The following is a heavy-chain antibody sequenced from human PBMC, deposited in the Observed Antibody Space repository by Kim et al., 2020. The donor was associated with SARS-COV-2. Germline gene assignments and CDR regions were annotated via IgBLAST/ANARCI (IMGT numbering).Heavy chain of an antibody. V-gene: IGHV1-2*02. CDR2: INPNSGGT. Sequence: ASVKVSCKASGYTFTGYYMHWVRQAPGQGLEWMGWINPNSGGTNYAQKFQGRVTMTRDTSISTAYMELSRLRSDDTAVYYCARDLHGDGGYFDLWGRGTLVTVSS. J-gene: IGHJ2*01. CDR1: GYTFTGYY. CDR3: ARDLHGDGGYFDL. D-gene: IGHD4-17*01.